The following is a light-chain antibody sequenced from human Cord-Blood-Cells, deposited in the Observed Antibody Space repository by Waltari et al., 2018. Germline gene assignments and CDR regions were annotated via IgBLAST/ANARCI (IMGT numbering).Light chain of an antibody. V-gene: IGLV2-11*01. CDR3: CSYAGSYTWV. Sequence: QSALTQPRPVSGSPGPSVPISCPGTSSDVGGYNHVSWYQQHPGKAPKLMIYDVSKRPSGVPDRFSGSKSGNTASLTISGLQAEDEADYYCCSYAGSYTWVFGGGTKLTVL. CDR1: SSDVGGYNH. J-gene: IGLJ3*02. CDR2: DVS.